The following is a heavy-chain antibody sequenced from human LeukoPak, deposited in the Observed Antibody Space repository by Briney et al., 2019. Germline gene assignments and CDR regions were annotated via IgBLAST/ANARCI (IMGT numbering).Heavy chain of an antibody. CDR2: IRSSSSYI. CDR1: GFTFSSYS. D-gene: IGHD2-15*01. Sequence: PGGSLRLSRAASGFTFSSYSMNWVRQAPGKGLEWVSSIRSSSSYIYYADSVKGRFAISRDNAKNSLYLQMNSLRAEDTAVYYCARGFRYCSGGSRYSFDYWGQGTLVTVSS. CDR3: ARGFRYCSGGSRYSFDY. V-gene: IGHV3-21*01. J-gene: IGHJ4*02.